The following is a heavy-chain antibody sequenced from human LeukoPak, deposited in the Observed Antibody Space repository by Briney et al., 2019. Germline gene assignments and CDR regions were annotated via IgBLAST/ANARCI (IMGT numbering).Heavy chain of an antibody. J-gene: IGHJ6*03. CDR3: MDV. CDR1: GFSFSSYS. Sequence: GGSLRLSCAASGFSFSSYSLNWVRQAPGKGLVWVSYISSGSTTIDYADSVKGRFTISRDNAKSSVYLQMNSLRAEDTAVYYYMDVWGKGTTVIVSS. CDR2: ISSGSTTI. V-gene: IGHV3-48*01.